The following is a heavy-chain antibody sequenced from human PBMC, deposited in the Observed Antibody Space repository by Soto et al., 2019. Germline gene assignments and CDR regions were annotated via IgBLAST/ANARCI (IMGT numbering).Heavy chain of an antibody. CDR1: GFTFSSYA. J-gene: IGHJ6*02. CDR2: ISGSGGST. D-gene: IGHD5-18*01. V-gene: IGHV3-23*01. CDR3: ARGVYSYGSLYYYYYGMDV. Sequence: SLRLSCAASGFTFSSYAMSWVRQAPGKGLEWVSAISGSGGSTYYADSVKGRFTISRDNAKNSLYLQMNSLRAEDTAVYYCARGVYSYGSLYYYYYGMDVWGQGTTVTVSS.